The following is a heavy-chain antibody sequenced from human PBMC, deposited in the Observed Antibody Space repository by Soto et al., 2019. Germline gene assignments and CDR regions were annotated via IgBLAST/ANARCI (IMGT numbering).Heavy chain of an antibody. D-gene: IGHD3-9*01. J-gene: IGHJ4*02. CDR1: GGSISSGGYY. CDR2: IYYSGST. V-gene: IGHV4-31*03. CDR3: ARGTSYDILTGYYPFDY. Sequence: PSETLSLTCTVSGGSISSGGYYWSWIRRHPGKGLEWIGYIYYSGSTYYNPSLKSRVTISVDTSKNQFSLKLSSVTAADTAVYYCARGTSYDILTGYYPFDYWGQGTLVTVS.